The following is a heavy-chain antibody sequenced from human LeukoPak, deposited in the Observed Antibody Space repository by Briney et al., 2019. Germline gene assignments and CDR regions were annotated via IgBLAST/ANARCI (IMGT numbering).Heavy chain of an antibody. CDR1: GITFSSYG. CDR2: ISSTGGTT. J-gene: IGHJ4*02. CDR3: ARSMVTIPIPGGY. V-gene: IGHV3-23*01. Sequence: PGGSLRLSCAASGITFSSYGMSWVRQAPGKGLEWVSSISSTGGTTYYADSVKGRFTISRDNAKNTLYLQMNSLRAEDTAVYYCARSMVTIPIPGGYWGQGTLVTVSS. D-gene: IGHD5-24*01.